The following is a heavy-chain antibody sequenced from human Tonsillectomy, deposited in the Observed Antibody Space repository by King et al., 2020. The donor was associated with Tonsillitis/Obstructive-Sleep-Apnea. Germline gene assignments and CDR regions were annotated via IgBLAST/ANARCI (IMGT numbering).Heavy chain of an antibody. V-gene: IGHV1-18*01. D-gene: IGHD3-22*01. Sequence: QLVQSGAEVKKPGASVKVSCKASGYTFTSYDITWVRQAPGQGLEWMGWSRPNNGDTNYAQKLQGRVIMTSDTSTNTAYMELRSLRSDDTAVYYCARDYYDSSGYYHGYFQHWGQGTLVTVSS. CDR1: GYTFTSYD. CDR2: SRPNNGDT. CDR3: ARDYYDSSGYYHGYFQH. J-gene: IGHJ1*01.